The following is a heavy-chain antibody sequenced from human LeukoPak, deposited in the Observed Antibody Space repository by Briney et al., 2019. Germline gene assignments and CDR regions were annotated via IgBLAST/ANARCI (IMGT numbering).Heavy chain of an antibody. CDR3: ARRGGSGRSFDY. Sequence: SETLSLTCTVSGASVSSGGYYWSWLRQPPGEGLEWIGYIYYSGSTNYNPSLKSRVTISVDTSKNQFSLRVSSVTAADTAVYYCARRGGSGRSFDYWGQGTLVTVSS. CDR1: GASVSSGGYY. J-gene: IGHJ4*02. CDR2: IYYSGST. D-gene: IGHD3-10*01. V-gene: IGHV4-61*08.